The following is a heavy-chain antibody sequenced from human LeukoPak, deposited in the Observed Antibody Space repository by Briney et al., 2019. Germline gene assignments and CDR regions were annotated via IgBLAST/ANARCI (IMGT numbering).Heavy chain of an antibody. D-gene: IGHD4-23*01. CDR2: ITPMFGTS. V-gene: IGHV1-69*13. CDR1: GGTFSSYD. CDR3: ARGWLADTTVVTPYNY. J-gene: IGHJ4*02. Sequence: SVKVSCKASGGTFSSYDFSWVRQAPGQGLEWMGGITPMFGTSKHAQKFQGRVTITAVESLRTVYMELSSLRSEDTAVYYCARGWLADTTVVTPYNYWGRGTLVTVSS.